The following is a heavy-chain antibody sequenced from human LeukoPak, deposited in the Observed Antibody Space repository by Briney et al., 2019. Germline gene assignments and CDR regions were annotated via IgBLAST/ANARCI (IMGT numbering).Heavy chain of an antibody. D-gene: IGHD1-14*01. Sequence: SETLSLTCTVSGGSISNYYWSWIRQPPGKGLEWIGYIYYTGSTNYNPSLKSRVTISVDTSKNQFSMKLTSVTAADTAVYYCARDRYFPYMDVWGKGTTVTVSS. CDR3: ARDRYFPYMDV. V-gene: IGHV4-59*01. CDR2: IYYTGST. CDR1: GGSISNYY. J-gene: IGHJ6*03.